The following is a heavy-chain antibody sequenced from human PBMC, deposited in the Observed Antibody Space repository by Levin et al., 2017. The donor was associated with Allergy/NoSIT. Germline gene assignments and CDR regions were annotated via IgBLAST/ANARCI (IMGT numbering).Heavy chain of an antibody. CDR1: GFTFSSYW. Sequence: PGGSLRLSCAASGFTFSSYWMSWVRQAPGKGLEWVANTKQDGTENYYVDSVKGRFTISKDNPKNSVYLQMTSLRVEDTALYYCARNWRSAFDIWGQGTVVTVSS. CDR3: ARNWRSAFDI. CDR2: TKQDGTEN. D-gene: IGHD2-8*02. V-gene: IGHV3-7*04. J-gene: IGHJ3*02.